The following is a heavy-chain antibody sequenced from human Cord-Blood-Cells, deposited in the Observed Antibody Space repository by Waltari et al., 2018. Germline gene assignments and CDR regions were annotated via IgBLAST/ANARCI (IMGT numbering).Heavy chain of an antibody. CDR1: GGSISSSRYY. D-gene: IGHD3-3*01. Sequence: QLQLQESGPGLVKPSETLSLTCTVSGGSISSSRYYWGRRRQPTGEGLEWIGSIYYTARTYYNPSLKSRVTISVDTSKNQFSLKLSSVTAADTAVYYCARHEWGEILYLSGRGVVTHFDYWGQGTLVTVSS. V-gene: IGHV4-39*01. J-gene: IGHJ4*02. CDR2: IYYTART. CDR3: ARHEWGEILYLSGRGVVTHFDY.